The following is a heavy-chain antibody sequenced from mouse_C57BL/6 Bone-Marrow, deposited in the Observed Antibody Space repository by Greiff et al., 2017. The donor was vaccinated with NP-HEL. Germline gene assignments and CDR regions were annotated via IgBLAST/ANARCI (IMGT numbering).Heavy chain of an antibody. D-gene: IGHD2-5*01. CDR3: ARPAYYSNYVYAMDY. CDR2: IYPGSGST. J-gene: IGHJ4*01. V-gene: IGHV1-55*01. Sequence: QVQLQQPGAELVKPGASVKMSCKASGYTFTSYWITWVKQRPGQGLEWIGDIYPGSGSTNYIEKFKSKATLTVDTSSSTAYMQLSSLTSEDSAVYYCARPAYYSNYVYAMDYWGQGTSVTVSS. CDR1: GYTFTSYW.